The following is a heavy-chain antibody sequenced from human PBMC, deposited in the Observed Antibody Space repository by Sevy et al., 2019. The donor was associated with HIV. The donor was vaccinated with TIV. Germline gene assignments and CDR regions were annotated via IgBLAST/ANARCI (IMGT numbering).Heavy chain of an antibody. CDR1: GGSISSSSYY. J-gene: IGHJ3*02. Sequence: SETLSLTCTVSGGSISSSSYYWGWIRQPPGKGLEWIGSIYYSGSTYYNPSLKSRVSMSADRSKKQFSLKVTSVTAADTAVYYCATLTYYYDSSGLDAFGIWGQGTMVTVSS. CDR2: IYYSGST. CDR3: ATLTYYYDSSGLDAFGI. D-gene: IGHD3-22*01. V-gene: IGHV4-39*01.